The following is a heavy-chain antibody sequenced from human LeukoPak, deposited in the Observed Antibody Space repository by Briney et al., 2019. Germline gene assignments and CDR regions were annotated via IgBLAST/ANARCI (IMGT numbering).Heavy chain of an antibody. Sequence: GRSLRLSCAASGFTLSSYGMHWVRQAPGKGLEWVAVISYDGSNKYYADSVKGRFTISRDNSKNTLYLQMNSLRAEDTAVYYCAKVRGGVDGDYWGPGTLVTVSS. D-gene: IGHD3-16*01. CDR1: GFTLSSYG. J-gene: IGHJ4*02. CDR2: ISYDGSNK. CDR3: AKVRGGVDGDY. V-gene: IGHV3-30*18.